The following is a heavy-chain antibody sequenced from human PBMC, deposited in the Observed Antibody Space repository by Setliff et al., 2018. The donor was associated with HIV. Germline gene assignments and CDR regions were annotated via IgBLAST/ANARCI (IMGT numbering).Heavy chain of an antibody. CDR2: IYYCGAT. CDR3: ARLGYVSGGFYKTPGPYYFDY. V-gene: IGHV4-39*01. D-gene: IGHD3-10*01. Sequence: ETLSLTCTVSGGSMSSSSYYWGWIRQTPDKGLEWIGIIYYCGATYYNPSLTSRVTISVDTSRNQFSLKLRSVTAADTAAYYCARLGYVSGGFYKTPGPYYFDYWGQGALVTVSS. CDR1: GGSMSSSSYY. J-gene: IGHJ4*02.